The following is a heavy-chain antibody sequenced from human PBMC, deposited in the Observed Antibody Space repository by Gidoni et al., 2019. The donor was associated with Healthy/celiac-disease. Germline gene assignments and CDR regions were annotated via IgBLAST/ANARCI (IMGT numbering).Heavy chain of an antibody. J-gene: IGHJ5*02. CDR3: AREYCSGGSCYSDWFDP. CDR1: GFTFSSYW. CDR2: INSDGSST. V-gene: IGHV3-74*01. D-gene: IGHD2-15*01. Sequence: EVQLVEYGGGLVQPGGSLRLSCAASGFTFSSYWMLWVRQAPGKGLVWVSRINSDGSSTSYADSVKGRFTISRDNANHTLYLQMNRLRAEDTAVYYCAREYCSGGSCYSDWFDPWGQGTLVTVSS.